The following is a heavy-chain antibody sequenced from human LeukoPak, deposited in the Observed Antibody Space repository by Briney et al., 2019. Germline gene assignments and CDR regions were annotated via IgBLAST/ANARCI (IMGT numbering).Heavy chain of an antibody. J-gene: IGHJ4*02. CDR3: ARGTPLDIVVVPAANYYFDY. V-gene: IGHV4-34*01. D-gene: IGHD2-2*01. CDR1: GGSFSGYY. Sequence: SETLSLTCAVYGGSFSGYYWSWIRQPPGKGLEWIGEINHSGSTNYNPSLKSRVTISVDTSKNQFSLKLSSVTAADTAVYYCARGTPLDIVVVPAANYYFDYWGQGTLVIVSS. CDR2: INHSGST.